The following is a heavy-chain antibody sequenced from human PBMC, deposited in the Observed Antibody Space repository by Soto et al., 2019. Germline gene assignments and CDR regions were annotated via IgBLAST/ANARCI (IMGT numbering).Heavy chain of an antibody. V-gene: IGHV3-30-3*01. CDR3: AREGDSSGYYQGAVDY. Sequence: QVQLVESGGGVVQPGRSLRLSCAASGFTFSSYAMHWVRQAPGKGLECVAVISYDGSNKYYADSVKGRFTISRDNSKNKLYLQMNSLRSEDTAVYYFAREGDSSGYYQGAVDYWGQGTLVTVSS. D-gene: IGHD3-22*01. CDR1: GFTFSSYA. J-gene: IGHJ4*02. CDR2: ISYDGSNK.